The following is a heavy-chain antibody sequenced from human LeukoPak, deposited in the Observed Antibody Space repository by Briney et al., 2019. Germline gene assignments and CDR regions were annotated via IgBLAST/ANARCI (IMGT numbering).Heavy chain of an antibody. D-gene: IGHD3-3*01. J-gene: IGHJ6*02. CDR3: ARDCVVLRFLEWFPLTDGMDV. Sequence: ASVKVSCKASGYTSTSYYMHWVRQAPGQGLEWMGIINPSGGSTSYAQKFQGRVTMTRDTSTSTVYMELSSLRSGDTAVYYCARDCVVLRFLEWFPLTDGMDVWGQGTTVTVSS. V-gene: IGHV1-46*01. CDR2: INPSGGST. CDR1: GYTSTSYY.